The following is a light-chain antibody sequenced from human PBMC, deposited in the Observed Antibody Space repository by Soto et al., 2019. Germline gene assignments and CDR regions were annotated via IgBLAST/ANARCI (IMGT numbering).Light chain of an antibody. J-gene: IGKJ4*01. CDR3: QQYGSSPLT. V-gene: IGKV3-20*01. CDR2: GAS. CDR1: QSVKSSY. Sequence: EIVLTQSPGTLSLSPGERATLSCRASQSVKSSYLAWYQQKPGQPPRLLIYGASTRATDIPDRFIGSGSATDFTLTITRMEPEDFAVFYCQQYGSSPLTFGGGRKVEIK.